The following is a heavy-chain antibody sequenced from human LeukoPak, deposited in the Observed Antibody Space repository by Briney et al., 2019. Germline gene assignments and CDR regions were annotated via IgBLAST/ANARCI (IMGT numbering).Heavy chain of an antibody. Sequence: SETLSLTCTVYGGSISSGGYYWSWIRQQTGKGLEWIGYIYYSGSTYYNPSLKSRVTISVDTSKNQFSLKLSSVTAADTAVYYCARAGGSSWYAPADYWGQGTLVTVSS. D-gene: IGHD6-13*01. V-gene: IGHV4-31*03. J-gene: IGHJ4*02. CDR2: IYYSGST. CDR3: ARAGGSSWYAPADY. CDR1: GGSISSGGYY.